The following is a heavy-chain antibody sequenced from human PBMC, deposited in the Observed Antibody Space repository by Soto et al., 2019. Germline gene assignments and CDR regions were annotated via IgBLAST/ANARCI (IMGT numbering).Heavy chain of an antibody. D-gene: IGHD3-22*01. CDR3: ARRHELYYYDSSGYYGTGVAFDI. CDR2: IYYSGST. V-gene: IGHV4-39*01. J-gene: IGHJ3*02. CDR1: GGSIGSSSNY. Sequence: SETLSLTCTVSGGSIGSSSNYWGWIRQPPGKGLEWIGSIYYSGSTYYNPSLKSRVTISVDTSKNQFSLKLSSVTAADTAVYYCARRHELYYYDSSGYYGTGVAFDIWGQGTMVTVSS.